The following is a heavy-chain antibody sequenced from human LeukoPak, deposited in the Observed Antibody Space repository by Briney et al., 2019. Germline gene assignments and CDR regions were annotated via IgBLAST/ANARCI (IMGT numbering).Heavy chain of an antibody. CDR2: VNHSGST. J-gene: IGHJ5*02. CDR3: ANNISARRFDP. V-gene: IGHV4-34*01. D-gene: IGHD6-6*01. Sequence: SETLSLTCAVYGGSFSGYYWSWIRQPPGKVLEWIGEVNHSGSTNYNPSLKSRVTISVDTSKNQFSLKLSSVTAADTAVYYYANNISARRFDPWGQGTLVTVSS. CDR1: GGSFSGYY.